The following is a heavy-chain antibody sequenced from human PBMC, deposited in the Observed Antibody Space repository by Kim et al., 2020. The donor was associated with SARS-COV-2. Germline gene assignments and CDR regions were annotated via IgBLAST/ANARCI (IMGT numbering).Heavy chain of an antibody. Sequence: GGSLRLSCAASGFTFSSYDMHWVRQATGKGLEWVSAIGTAGDTYYPGSVKGRFTISRENAKNSLYLQMNSLRAGDTAVYYCARGYYYDSSGYLDHAFDIWGQGTMVTVSS. V-gene: IGHV3-13*01. CDR2: IGTAGDT. D-gene: IGHD3-22*01. J-gene: IGHJ3*02. CDR1: GFTFSSYD. CDR3: ARGYYYDSSGYLDHAFDI.